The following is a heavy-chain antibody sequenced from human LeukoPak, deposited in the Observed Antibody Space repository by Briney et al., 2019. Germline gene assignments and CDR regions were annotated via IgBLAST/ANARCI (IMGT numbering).Heavy chain of an antibody. CDR1: GFTFSSYA. J-gene: IGHJ5*02. CDR3: ARGADGVSSNSRGWFDP. Sequence: GGSLRLSCAASGFTFSSYAMHWVRQAPGKGLEWVALISYDGSNKNYADSVKGRLTISRDISKNTLYVQMNSLRAEDTAVYSCARGADGVSSNSRGWFDPWGQGTLVTVSS. V-gene: IGHV3-30*04. D-gene: IGHD2-15*01. CDR2: ISYDGSNK.